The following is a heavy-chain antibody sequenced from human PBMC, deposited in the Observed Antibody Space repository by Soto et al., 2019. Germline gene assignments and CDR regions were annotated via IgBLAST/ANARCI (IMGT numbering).Heavy chain of an antibody. CDR1: GYTFTSYY. CDR2: INPSGGST. CDR3: ASNVLRFLEWSEGCLVV. V-gene: IGHV1-46*01. J-gene: IGHJ6*02. Sequence: AASVKVSCKASGYTFTSYYMHWVRQAPGQGLEWMGIINPSGGSTSYAQKFQGRVTMTRDTSTSTVYMELSSLRSEDTAVYYCASNVLRFLEWSEGCLVVWGQGTTVTLSS. D-gene: IGHD3-3*01.